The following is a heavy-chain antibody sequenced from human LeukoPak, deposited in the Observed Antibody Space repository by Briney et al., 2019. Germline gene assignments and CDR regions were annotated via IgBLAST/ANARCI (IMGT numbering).Heavy chain of an antibody. J-gene: IGHJ6*02. Sequence: QPGRSLRLSCAATGFTFSSHAMHWVRQAPGKGLEWVAVIWYDGSNKYYADSVKGRFTISRDNSKNTLYLQMNSLRAEDTAVYYSARAPKDRITMIVAPVGGLLDGMDVWGQGTTVTVSS. CDR2: IWYDGSNK. V-gene: IGHV3-33*08. CDR3: ARAPKDRITMIVAPVGGLLDGMDV. D-gene: IGHD3-22*01. CDR1: GFTFSSHA.